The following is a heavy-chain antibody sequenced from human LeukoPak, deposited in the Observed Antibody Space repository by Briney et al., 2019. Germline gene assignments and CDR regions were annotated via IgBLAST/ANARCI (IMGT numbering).Heavy chain of an antibody. V-gene: IGHV3-48*03. J-gene: IGHJ4*02. CDR1: GFTFSSYE. Sequence: GGSLRLSCAASGFTFSSYEMNWVRQAPGKGLEWVSYISSSGSTIYYADSVKGRFTISRDNSKNTLYLQMNSLRAEDTAVYYCARDKIRGYYDNNGYPLDYWGQGTLVTVSS. CDR2: ISSSGSTI. D-gene: IGHD3-22*01. CDR3: ARDKIRGYYDNNGYPLDY.